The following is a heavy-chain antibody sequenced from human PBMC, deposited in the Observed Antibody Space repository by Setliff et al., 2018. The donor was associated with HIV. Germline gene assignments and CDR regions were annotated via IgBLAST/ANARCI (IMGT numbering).Heavy chain of an antibody. Sequence: SETLSLTCTVSGGSISSGSYYWSWIRQPAGKGLEWIGRIYTSGSTNYNPSLKSRVTISVDTSKNQFSLKLSSVTAADTAVYYCARDQIERIAAAPGAFDIWGQGTMVT. J-gene: IGHJ3*02. V-gene: IGHV4-61*02. CDR3: ARDQIERIAAAPGAFDI. CDR1: GGSISSGSYY. D-gene: IGHD6-13*01. CDR2: IYTSGST.